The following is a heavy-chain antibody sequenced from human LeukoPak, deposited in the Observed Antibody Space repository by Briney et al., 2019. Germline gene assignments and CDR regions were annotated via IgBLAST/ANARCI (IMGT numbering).Heavy chain of an antibody. J-gene: IGHJ4*02. CDR1: GFTFSSYG. CDR3: AKDRAPQPIVVAVDY. V-gene: IGHV3-30*18. CDR2: ISYDGSNK. D-gene: IGHD3-22*01. Sequence: GRSLRLSCAASGFTFSSYGMHWVRQAPGKGLEWVAVISYDGSNKYYADSVKGRFTISGDNSKNTLYLQMNSLRAEDTAVYYCAKDRAPQPIVVAVDYWGQGTLVTVSS.